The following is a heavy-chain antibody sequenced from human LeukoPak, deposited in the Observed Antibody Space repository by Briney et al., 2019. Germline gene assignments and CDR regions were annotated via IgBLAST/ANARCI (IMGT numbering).Heavy chain of an antibody. Sequence: PSETLSLTCTASGYSISNAYFWGWIRQPPGKGLEWIGSLYHSGSTNYNPPLKSRVTISVDTSKNQFSLKLSSVTAADTAVYYCARDSYQDYYGSGSYFGYWGQGTLVTVSS. J-gene: IGHJ4*02. V-gene: IGHV4-38-2*02. CDR1: GYSISNAYF. CDR3: ARDSYQDYYGSGSYFGY. CDR2: LYHSGST. D-gene: IGHD3-10*01.